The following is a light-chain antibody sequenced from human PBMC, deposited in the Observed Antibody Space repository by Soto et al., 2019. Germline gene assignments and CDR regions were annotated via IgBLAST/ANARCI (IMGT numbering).Light chain of an antibody. Sequence: QSVLTQPASVSGSPGQSITISCTGTHSDIGNYNYVSWYQHLPGKAPKLMIYDVGSRPSGVSSRFSGSKSGNTASLAISGLQAEGEADYYCNSYREDHPRFYVFGTGTKVTVL. CDR1: HSDIGNYNY. CDR3: NSYREDHPRFYV. CDR2: DVG. J-gene: IGLJ1*01. V-gene: IGLV2-14*03.